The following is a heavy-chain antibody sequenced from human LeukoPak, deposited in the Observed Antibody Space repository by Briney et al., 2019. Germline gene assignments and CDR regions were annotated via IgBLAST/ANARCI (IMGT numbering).Heavy chain of an antibody. CDR1: GFTFSSYA. CDR3: ARVRRRYSSGGTDYFDY. D-gene: IGHD6-19*01. Sequence: GGSLRLSCAASGFTFSSYAMHWVRQAPGKGLEWVAVISYDGSNKYYADSVKGRFTISRDNSKNTLYLQMNSLRAKDTAVYYCARVRRRYSSGGTDYFDYWGQGTLVTVSS. V-gene: IGHV3-30*04. J-gene: IGHJ4*02. CDR2: ISYDGSNK.